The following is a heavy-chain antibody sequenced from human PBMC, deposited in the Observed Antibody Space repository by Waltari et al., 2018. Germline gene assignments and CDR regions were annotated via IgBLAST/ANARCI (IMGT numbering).Heavy chain of an antibody. J-gene: IGHJ5*02. CDR1: DLSFHSYT. Sequence: EVQLVESGGGLVKPGGSLRLSCAASDLSFHSYTMTWGRQAPGEGLECVAYSRGSSSHMYYADSVKGRFTISRDNAKNSLDLQMNSLRAEDTAVYYCARGFWFPTLTTFRWFDPWGQGTLVTVSS. CDR3: ARGFWFPTLTTFRWFDP. D-gene: IGHD4-17*01. V-gene: IGHV3-21*01. CDR2: SRGSSSHM.